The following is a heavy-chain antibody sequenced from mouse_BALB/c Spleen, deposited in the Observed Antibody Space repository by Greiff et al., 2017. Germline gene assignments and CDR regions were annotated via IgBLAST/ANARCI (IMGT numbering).Heavy chain of an antibody. J-gene: IGHJ2*01. D-gene: IGHD1-1*01. CDR1: GYTFTDYA. Sequence: VQVVESGAELVRPGVSVKISCKGSGYTFTDYAMHWVKQSHAKSLEWIGVISTYYGDASYNQKFKGKATMTVDKSSSTAYMELARLTSEDSAIYYCARGAFYSPFDYWGQGTTLTVSS. CDR2: ISTYYGDA. V-gene: IGHV1S137*01. CDR3: ARGAFYSPFDY.